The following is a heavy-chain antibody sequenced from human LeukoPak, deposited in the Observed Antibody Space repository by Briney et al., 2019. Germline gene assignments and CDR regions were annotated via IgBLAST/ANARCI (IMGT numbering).Heavy chain of an antibody. J-gene: IGHJ5*02. CDR2: MNPNSGNT. CDR3: ARTPTTVTAWLFDP. V-gene: IGHV1-8*01. D-gene: IGHD4-17*01. Sequence: GSVKVSCKASGYTFTSYDINWVRQATGQGLEWMGWMNPNSGNTGYAQKFQGRVTMTRNTSISTAYMELSSLRSEDTAVYYCARTPTTVTAWLFDPWGQGTLVTVSS. CDR1: GYTFTSYD.